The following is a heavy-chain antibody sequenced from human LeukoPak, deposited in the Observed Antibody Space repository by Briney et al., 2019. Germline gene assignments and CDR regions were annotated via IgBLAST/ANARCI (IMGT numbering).Heavy chain of an antibody. D-gene: IGHD3-22*01. CDR3: ASTYDSSGYSYYFDY. CDR2: ISSSSSYI. CDR1: GFTFSSYA. Sequence: GGSLRLSCAASGFTFSSYAMSWVRQAPEKGLEWVSSISSSSSYIYYADSVKGRFTISRDNAKNSPYLQMNSLRAEDTAVYYCASTYDSSGYSYYFDYWGQGTLVTVSS. J-gene: IGHJ4*02. V-gene: IGHV3-21*01.